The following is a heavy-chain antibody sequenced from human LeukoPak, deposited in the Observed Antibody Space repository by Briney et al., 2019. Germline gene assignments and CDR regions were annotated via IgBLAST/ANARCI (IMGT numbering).Heavy chain of an antibody. Sequence: ASVKVSCKASGGTFSTYAISWVRQAPGQGLEWMGWVSAYNGHTSYAQKFQGRVTMTTDTSTSTGYMDPKSLRSDDTAVYYCARSPTILTVINDYWGQGTLVTVSS. V-gene: IGHV1-18*01. CDR3: ARSPTILTVINDY. CDR2: VSAYNGHT. D-gene: IGHD3-9*01. CDR1: GGTFSTYA. J-gene: IGHJ4*02.